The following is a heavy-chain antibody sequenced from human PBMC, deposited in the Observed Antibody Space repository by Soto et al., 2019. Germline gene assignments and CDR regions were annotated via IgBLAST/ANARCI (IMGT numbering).Heavy chain of an antibody. V-gene: IGHV1-69*12. Sequence: QVQLVQSGAEVKKPGSSVKVSCKASGGTFSSYTISWVRQAPGQGLEWMGGIIPTFGTADYAQKFQGRVTITADESTSTGYMEMCSLRSEDTALYYCARPSCGAACYYYGMDVWGQGTAVTVSS. CDR1: GGTFSSYT. J-gene: IGHJ6*02. CDR3: ARPSCGAACYYYGMDV. D-gene: IGHD2-21*01. CDR2: IIPTFGTA.